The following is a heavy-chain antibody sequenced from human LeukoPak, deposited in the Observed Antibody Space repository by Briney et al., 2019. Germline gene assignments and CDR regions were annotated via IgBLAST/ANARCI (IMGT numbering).Heavy chain of an antibody. CDR3: ARSLKLRGTTFDY. CDR1: GGSISSDDYS. Sequence: PSQTLSLTCAVSGGSISSDDYSWSWIRQPPGKGLEWIGYTYHSGSTYYNPSLKSRVTISVDRSKNQFSLKLSTVTAADTAVYYCARSLKLRGTTFDYWGQGTLVTVSS. D-gene: IGHD2/OR15-2a*01. CDR2: TYHSGST. J-gene: IGHJ4*02. V-gene: IGHV4-30-2*01.